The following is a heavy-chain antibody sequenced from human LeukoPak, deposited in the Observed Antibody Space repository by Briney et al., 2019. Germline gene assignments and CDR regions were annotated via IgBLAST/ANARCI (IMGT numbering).Heavy chain of an antibody. CDR3: ARAGGVDTAMDANFDY. V-gene: IGHV4-61*01. J-gene: IGHJ4*02. D-gene: IGHD5-18*01. Sequence: PSETLSLTCTVSGGSVSSGSYYWSWIRQPPGKGLEWIGYIYYSGSTNHNPSLKSRVTISVDTSKNQFSLRLSSVTAADTAMYYCARAGGVDTAMDANFDYWGQGTLVTVSS. CDR1: GGSVSSGSYY. CDR2: IYYSGST.